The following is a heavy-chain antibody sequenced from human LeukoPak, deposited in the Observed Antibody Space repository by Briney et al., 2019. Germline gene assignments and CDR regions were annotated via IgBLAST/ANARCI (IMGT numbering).Heavy chain of an antibody. CDR3: ANPPLRGYSSSWYNF. V-gene: IGHV3-30*02. CDR2: IRYDGSNK. J-gene: IGHJ4*02. CDR1: GFTFSSYG. D-gene: IGHD6-13*01. Sequence: GGSLRLSCAASGFTFSSYGMHWVRQAPGKGLEWVAFIRYDGSNKYYADSVKGRFTISRDNSKNTLYLQMNSRRAEDTAVYYCANPPLRGYSSSWYNFWGQGTLVTVSS.